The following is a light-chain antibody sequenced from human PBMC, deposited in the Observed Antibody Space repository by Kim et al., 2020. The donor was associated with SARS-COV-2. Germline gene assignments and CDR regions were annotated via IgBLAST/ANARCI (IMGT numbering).Light chain of an antibody. CDR3: SSYTSTSTYV. CDR1: SSDVGGYIY. V-gene: IGLV2-14*03. J-gene: IGLJ1*01. Sequence: GQSITISCTGTSSDVGGYIYVSWYQLQPGKAPKLVIFDVSHRSSGVSNRFSGSKSGNTASLTISGLQGEDEGDYYCSSYTSTSTYVFGTGTKVTVL. CDR2: DVS.